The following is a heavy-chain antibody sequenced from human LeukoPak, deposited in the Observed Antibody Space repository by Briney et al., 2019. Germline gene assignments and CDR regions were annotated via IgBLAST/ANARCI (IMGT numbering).Heavy chain of an antibody. CDR3: ARVIAVAGLLIDY. J-gene: IGHJ4*02. CDR2: INPSGGST. V-gene: IGHV1-46*01. CDR1: GYTFTSYY. D-gene: IGHD6-19*01. Sequence: ASVKVSCKASGYTFTSYYMHWVRQAPGQGLEWMGIINPSGGSTSYAQKLQGRVTMTTDTSTSTAYMELRSLRSDDTAVYYCARVIAVAGLLIDYWGQGTLVTVSS.